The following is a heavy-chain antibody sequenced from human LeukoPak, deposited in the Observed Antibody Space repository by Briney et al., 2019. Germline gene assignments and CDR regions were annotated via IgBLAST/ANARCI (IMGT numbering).Heavy chain of an antibody. CDR1: GGSISSYY. CDR3: ARGPYSGYTLRPLDY. Sequence: PSETLSLTCTVSGGSISSYYWSWIRQPAGKGLEWIGRIYTSGSTNYSPSLKSRVTMSVDTSKNQFSLKLSSVTAADTAVYYCARGPYSGYTLRPLDYWGQGTLVTVSS. CDR2: IYTSGST. D-gene: IGHD5-12*01. V-gene: IGHV4-4*07. J-gene: IGHJ4*02.